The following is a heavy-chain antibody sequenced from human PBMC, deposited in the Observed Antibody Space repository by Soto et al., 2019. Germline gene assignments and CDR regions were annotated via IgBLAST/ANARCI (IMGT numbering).Heavy chain of an antibody. Sequence: QVQLQESGPGLVKPSETLSLTCTVSGGSVISGSYYWRWLRQPPGKVLEWIGYIYYSGSTNYNPSLKCRVTISVDTSKNQFSLKLSYVTAADTAVYYCARDRGIWGQGTIVCVSS. CDR3: ARDRGI. CDR2: IYYSGST. CDR1: GGSVISGSYY. V-gene: IGHV4-61*01. J-gene: IGHJ4*02. D-gene: IGHD3-10*01.